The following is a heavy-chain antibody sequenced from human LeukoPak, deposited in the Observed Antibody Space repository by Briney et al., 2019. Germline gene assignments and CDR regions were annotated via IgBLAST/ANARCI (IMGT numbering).Heavy chain of an antibody. V-gene: IGHV4-30-4*01. CDR2: IYSTGNT. Sequence: SQTLSLTCTVSGGSISSGDRYWRWIRQSPGRGLEWIGYIYSTGNTYNNPSLKSRVIISVDTSKNQFSLELNSVTAADTAVYYCARDSYSYGYGGFDYWGQGILVTVSS. CDR3: ARDSYSYGYGGFDY. CDR1: GGSISSGDRY. J-gene: IGHJ4*02. D-gene: IGHD5-18*01.